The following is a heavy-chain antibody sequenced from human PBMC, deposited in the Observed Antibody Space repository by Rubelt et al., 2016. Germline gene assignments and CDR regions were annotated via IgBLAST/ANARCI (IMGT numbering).Heavy chain of an antibody. J-gene: IGHJ5*02. Sequence: QVQLVQSGAEVKKPGASVKVSCKASGYTFTSYGISWVRQAPGQGLEWMGWINAGNGNTKYSQKFQGRVTITREKSASTAYMELSSLRSEDTAVYYCAGGIAPGGWFDPWGQGTLVTVSS. CDR3: AGGIAPGGWFDP. V-gene: IGHV1-18*01. CDR1: GYTFTSYG. D-gene: IGHD6-13*01. CDR2: INAGNGNT.